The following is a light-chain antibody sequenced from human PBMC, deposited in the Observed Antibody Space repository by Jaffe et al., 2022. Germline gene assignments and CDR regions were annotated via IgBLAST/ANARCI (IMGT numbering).Light chain of an antibody. V-gene: IGLV2-11*01. CDR2: DVT. CDR1: SSDVGGYNY. CDR3: CSYAGSYTFDV. J-gene: IGLJ1*01. Sequence: QSALTQPRSVSGSPGQSVAISCTGTSSDVGGYNYVSWYQQYPGKAPKLMIYDVTKRPSGVPDRFSGSKSGNTASLTISGLQAEDEADYYCCSYAGSYTFDVFGTGTKVTVL.